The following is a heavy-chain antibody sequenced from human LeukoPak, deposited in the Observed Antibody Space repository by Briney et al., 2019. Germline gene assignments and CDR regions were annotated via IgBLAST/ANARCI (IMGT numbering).Heavy chain of an antibody. V-gene: IGHV3-15*01. Sequence: PGGSLRPSCAASGFTFSNAWMGWVGQAAGKGREWVGRSKSKTDGGTTDYAAPVKGRFTISRDDSKNTLYLQMNSLKTEDTAVYYCTTDPTAMVPIAYYYYMDVWGKGTTVTISS. CDR3: TTDPTAMVPIAYYYYMDV. D-gene: IGHD5-18*01. CDR2: SKSKTDGGTT. J-gene: IGHJ6*03. CDR1: GFTFSNAW.